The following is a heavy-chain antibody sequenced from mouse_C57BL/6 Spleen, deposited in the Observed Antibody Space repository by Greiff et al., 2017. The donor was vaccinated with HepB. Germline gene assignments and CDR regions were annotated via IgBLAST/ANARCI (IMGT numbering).Heavy chain of an antibody. CDR2: IYPSDSET. Sequence: QVQLKQSGAELVRPGSSVKLSCKASGYTFTSYWMDWVKQRPGQGLEWIGNIYPSDSETHYNQKFKDKATLTVDKSSSTAYMQLSSLTSEDSAVYYCARDYYGSSGDWGQGTLVTVSA. V-gene: IGHV1-61*01. D-gene: IGHD1-1*01. J-gene: IGHJ3*01. CDR3: ARDYYGSSGD. CDR1: GYTFTSYW.